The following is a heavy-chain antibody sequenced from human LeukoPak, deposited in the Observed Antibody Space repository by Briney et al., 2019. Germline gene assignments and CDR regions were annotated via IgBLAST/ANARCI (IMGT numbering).Heavy chain of an antibody. Sequence: SQTLSLTYPVYGGSISRHYWSWIRQPPGEGLESIALIYYSGRTNYNPSLKSHVTISVETSRNQFSLKLTSVTAAHTAVYYCAGVGTIFGVAPLFVPWGQRTLVTVSS. CDR2: IYYSGRT. CDR3: AGVGTIFGVAPLFVP. V-gene: IGHV4-59*11. D-gene: IGHD3-3*01. CDR1: GGSISRHY. J-gene: IGHJ5*02.